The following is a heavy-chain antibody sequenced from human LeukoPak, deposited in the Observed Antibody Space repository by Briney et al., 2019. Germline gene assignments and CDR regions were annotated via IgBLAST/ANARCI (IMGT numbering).Heavy chain of an antibody. CDR1: RYTLTELS. Sequence: ASVKVSCKVSRYTLTELSMHWVRQAPGKGLEWMGGFDPEDGETIYAQKFQGRVTMTEDTSTDTAYMELSSLRSEDTAVYYCATGAHPRGSSYFDYWGQGTLVTVSS. V-gene: IGHV1-24*01. CDR3: ATGAHPRGSSYFDY. J-gene: IGHJ4*02. CDR2: FDPEDGET. D-gene: IGHD3-16*01.